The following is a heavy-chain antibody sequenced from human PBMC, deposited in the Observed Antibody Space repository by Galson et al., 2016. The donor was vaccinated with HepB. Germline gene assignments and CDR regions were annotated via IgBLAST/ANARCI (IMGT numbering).Heavy chain of an antibody. CDR1: GFSLDSDAMS. Sequence: PALVKPTQTLTLTCTFSGFSLDSDAMSVSWIRQSPGKALEWLALIDWENGKYYNAFVKRRLTISKDTTKNQVVLRMTNADPVDTATYYCARNVRNNWGGYYLYSFEFWGQGTLVTVSS. V-gene: IGHV2-70*01. CDR2: IDWENGK. CDR3: ARNVRNNWGGYYLYSFEF. J-gene: IGHJ4*02. D-gene: IGHD3-3*01.